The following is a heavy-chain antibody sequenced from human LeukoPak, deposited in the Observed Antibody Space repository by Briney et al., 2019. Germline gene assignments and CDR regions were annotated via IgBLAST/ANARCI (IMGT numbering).Heavy chain of an antibody. V-gene: IGHV4-59*12. J-gene: IGHJ4*02. Sequence: SETLSLACTVSGGSISSYYWSWIRQPPGKGLEWIGYIYYSGSTNYNPSLKSRVTISVDTSKNQFSLKLSSVTAADTAVYYCARVEAWTFSFDYWGQGTLVTVSS. CDR2: IYYSGST. CDR3: ARVEAWTFSFDY. D-gene: IGHD3/OR15-3a*01. CDR1: GGSISSYY.